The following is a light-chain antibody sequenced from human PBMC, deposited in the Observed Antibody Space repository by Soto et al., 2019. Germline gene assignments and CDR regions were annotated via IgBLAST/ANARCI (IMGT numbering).Light chain of an antibody. Sequence: EIVLTQSPGTLSLSPGERATLSCRASQSVSSSYLAWYQQKPGQAPRLLIYGASSRATGIPDRFSGSGAGTDFTLTIIRLEPDDFAVYYCQQYVSSRTFGQGTKVDI. CDR3: QQYVSSRT. CDR2: GAS. V-gene: IGKV3-20*01. J-gene: IGKJ1*01. CDR1: QSVSSSY.